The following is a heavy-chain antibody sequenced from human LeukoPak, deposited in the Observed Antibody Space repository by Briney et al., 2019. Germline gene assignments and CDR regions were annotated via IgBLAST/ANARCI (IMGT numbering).Heavy chain of an antibody. CDR2: IKEDGSQK. CDR1: GFTFSGYW. Sequence: GGSLRLSCAASGFTFSGYWMSWVRQAPGKGLEWVAHIKEDGSQKDYVDSVKGRFTISRDNAKNSLYLQMNSLRAEDTAVYYCARVHWYFDFWGRGTLVTVSS. J-gene: IGHJ2*01. CDR3: ARVHWYFDF. V-gene: IGHV3-7*04.